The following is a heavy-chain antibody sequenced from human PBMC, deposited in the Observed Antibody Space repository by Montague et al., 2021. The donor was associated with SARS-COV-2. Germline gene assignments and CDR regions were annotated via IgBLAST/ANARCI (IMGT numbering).Heavy chain of an antibody. V-gene: IGHV4-59*01. D-gene: IGHD1-1*01. CDR1: GGSISSYY. Sequence: SETLSLTCEVSGGSISSYYWSWIRQSPGKGLEWIGYVHYTGSTKYNPSLKTRVTLSLDTPKNRFSLKLSSVTAADTAVYYCARAPNTCFIANCVNYFEVWGLGALVTVSS. CDR2: VHYTGST. CDR3: ARAPNTCFIANCVNYFEV. J-gene: IGHJ4*02.